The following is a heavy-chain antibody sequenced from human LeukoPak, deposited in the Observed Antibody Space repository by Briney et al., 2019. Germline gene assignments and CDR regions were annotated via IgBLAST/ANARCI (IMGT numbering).Heavy chain of an antibody. CDR2: INHSGST. CDR3: ARLSLAAAGHYYYYMDV. Sequence: SETLSLTCAVYGGSFSGYYWSWIRQPPGKGLEWIGEINHSGSTNYNPSLKSRVTISVDTSKNQFSLKLSSVIAADTAVYYCARLSLAAAGHYYYYMDVWGKGTTVTISS. V-gene: IGHV4-34*01. D-gene: IGHD6-13*01. CDR1: GGSFSGYY. J-gene: IGHJ6*03.